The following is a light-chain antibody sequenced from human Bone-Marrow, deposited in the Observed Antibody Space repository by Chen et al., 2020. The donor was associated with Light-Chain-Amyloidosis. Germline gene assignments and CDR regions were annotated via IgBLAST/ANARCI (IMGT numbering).Light chain of an antibody. CDR3: QVWDRSSDHPV. CDR2: DDS. CDR1: NIGDTS. J-gene: IGLJ3*02. Sequence: SYVLTQPSSVSVAPGQTATIACGGNNIGDTSVHWYQQTPGQAPLLVVYDDSDRPSGIPERLSGSNSGNTATQNISRVEAGDEADYYCQVWDRSSDHPVFGGGTKLNVL. V-gene: IGLV3-21*02.